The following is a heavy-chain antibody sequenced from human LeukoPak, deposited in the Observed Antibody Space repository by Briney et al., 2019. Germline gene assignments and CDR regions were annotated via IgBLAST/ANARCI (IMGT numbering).Heavy chain of an antibody. CDR1: GFTFDDYA. D-gene: IGHD5-12*01. V-gene: IGHV3-9*01. CDR3: ARAGYDY. CDR2: ISWNSGSI. Sequence: GRSLRLSCAASGFTFDDYAMHWVRQAPGKGLEWVSGISWNSGSIGYADSVKGRFTVSRDNAKNSLYLQMNSLRAEDTAVYYCARAGYDYWGQGTLVTVSS. J-gene: IGHJ4*02.